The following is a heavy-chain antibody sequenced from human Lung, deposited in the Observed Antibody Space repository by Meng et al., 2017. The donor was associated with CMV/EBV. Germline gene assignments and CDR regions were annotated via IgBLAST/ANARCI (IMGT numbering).Heavy chain of an antibody. D-gene: IGHD6-25*01. J-gene: IGHJ4*02. CDR3: VKDVGGGSGYYLDY. CDR2: ISASGGRT. CDR1: GFTFRSYA. Sequence: GESXKISXAASGFTFRSYAMSWVRQAPGKGLEWVSAISASGGRTSYADSVKGRFTISRDNSRNTLYLQMNSLRAEDTAVYYCVKDVGGGSGYYLDYWGQGXLVTVSS. V-gene: IGHV3-23*01.